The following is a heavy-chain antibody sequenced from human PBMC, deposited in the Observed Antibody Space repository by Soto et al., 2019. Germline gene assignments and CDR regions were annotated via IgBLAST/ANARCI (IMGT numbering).Heavy chain of an antibody. CDR3: ARGPSTVATWLDY. CDR2: IWYDGSNK. J-gene: IGHJ4*02. V-gene: IGHV3-33*08. D-gene: IGHD4-17*01. CDR1: GFTFSSYG. Sequence: GGSLRLSCAASGFTFSSYGMHWVRQAPGKGLEWVAVIWYDGSNKYYADSVKGRFTISRGNSKNTLYLQMNSLRAEDMAVYYCARGPSTVATWLDYWGQGTLVTVSS.